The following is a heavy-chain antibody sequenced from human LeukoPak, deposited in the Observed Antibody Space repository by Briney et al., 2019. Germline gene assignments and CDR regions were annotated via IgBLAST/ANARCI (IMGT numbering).Heavy chain of an antibody. J-gene: IGHJ4*02. CDR2: IIPIFGTA. Sequence: GASVKVSCKASGGTFSSYAISWVRQAPGQGLEWMGGIIPIFGTANYAQKFQGRVTITADESTSTAYMELSSLRSEDTAVYYCARAAGAYVFAAPFDYWGQGTLVTVSS. D-gene: IGHD2-15*01. CDR1: GGTFSSYA. CDR3: ARAAGAYVFAAPFDY. V-gene: IGHV1-69*13.